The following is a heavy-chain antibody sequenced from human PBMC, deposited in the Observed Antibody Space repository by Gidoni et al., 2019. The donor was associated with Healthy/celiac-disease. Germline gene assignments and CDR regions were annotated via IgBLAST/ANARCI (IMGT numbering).Heavy chain of an antibody. Sequence: EVQLVQSGAEVKKPGASLRISCKGSGYSLTSYWIRWVRQMPGKGLEWMGRIDPSDSYTNYSPSFQGHVTISADKSISTAYLQWSSLKASDTAMYYCARSGPLDYYGSGSYYRFGYWGQGTLVTVSS. J-gene: IGHJ4*02. D-gene: IGHD3-10*01. CDR3: ARSGPLDYYGSGSYYRFGY. V-gene: IGHV5-10-1*01. CDR2: IDPSDSYT. CDR1: GYSLTSYW.